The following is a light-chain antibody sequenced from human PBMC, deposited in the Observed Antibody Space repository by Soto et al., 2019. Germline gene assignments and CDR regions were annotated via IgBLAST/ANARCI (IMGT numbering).Light chain of an antibody. CDR1: QSISSW. CDR2: KAS. Sequence: DIQMTQSPSTLSASVGDRVTITCRASQSISSWLAWYQQKPGKAPKLLIYKASSLESGVPSRFSGRGSGTESSLTSSSLQHDYVANYYYQHNNSYWTFGQGTKVEIK. V-gene: IGKV1-5*03. CDR3: QHNNSYWT. J-gene: IGKJ1*01.